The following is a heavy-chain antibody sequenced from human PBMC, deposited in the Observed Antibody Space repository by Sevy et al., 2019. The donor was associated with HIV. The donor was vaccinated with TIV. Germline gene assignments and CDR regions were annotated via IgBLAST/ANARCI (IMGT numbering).Heavy chain of an antibody. V-gene: IGHV1-2*02. CDR3: ARRFCGGAKCYEDYYFAMDV. CDR1: EYTFTGYY. CDR2: INPDTGVT. D-gene: IGHD3-3*01. J-gene: IGHJ6*02. Sequence: ASVKVSCKASEYTFTGYYIHWVRQAPGQGLEWMGCINPDTGVTRYIQKLQGRVSMTRERSISTAYMELRSLGPDDTAEYFCARRFCGGAKCYEDYYFAMDVWGQGTTVTVSS.